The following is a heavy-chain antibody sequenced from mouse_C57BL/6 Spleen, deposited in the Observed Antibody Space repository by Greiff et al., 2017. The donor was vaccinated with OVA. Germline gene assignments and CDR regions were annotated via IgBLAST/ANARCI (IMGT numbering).Heavy chain of an antibody. CDR2: INPGSGGT. CDR1: GYAFTNYL. J-gene: IGHJ2*01. V-gene: IGHV1-54*01. CDR3: AREGGTAFDY. D-gene: IGHD1-2*01. Sequence: VQLQQSGAELVRPGTSVKVSCKASGYAFTNYLIEWVKQRPGQGLEWIGVINPGSGGTNHNEKFKGKATLTADKSSSTAYMQLSSLTSEDSAVYCGAREGGTAFDYWGQGTTLTVSS.